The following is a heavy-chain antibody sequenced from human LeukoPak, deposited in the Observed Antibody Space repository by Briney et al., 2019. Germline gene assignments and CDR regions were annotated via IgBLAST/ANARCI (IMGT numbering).Heavy chain of an antibody. V-gene: IGHV3-30*02. D-gene: IGHD3-3*01. CDR1: GSIFTTYG. CDR2: IRYDGSNK. Sequence: PGGSLRLSCATSGSIFTTYGMHWVRQAPGKGLEWVAFIRYDGSNKYYADSVKGRFTISRDNSKNTLYLQMNSLRAEDTAVYYCAKVSLQDFWSGEYYYYYMDVWGKGTTVTVSS. J-gene: IGHJ6*03. CDR3: AKVSLQDFWSGEYYYYYMDV.